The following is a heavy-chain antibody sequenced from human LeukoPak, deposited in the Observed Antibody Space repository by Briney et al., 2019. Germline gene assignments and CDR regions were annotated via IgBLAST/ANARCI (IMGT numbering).Heavy chain of an antibody. J-gene: IGHJ5*02. CDR2: IYYSGST. CDR3: ARTRQLRYFDWYNWFDP. CDR1: GGSISSYY. V-gene: IGHV4-59*01. D-gene: IGHD3-9*01. Sequence: SETLSLTCTVSGGSISSYYWSWIRQPPGKGPEWIGYIYYSGSTNYNPSLKSRVTISVDTSKNQFSLKLSSVTAAGTAVYYCARTRQLRYFDWYNWFDPWGQGTLVTVSS.